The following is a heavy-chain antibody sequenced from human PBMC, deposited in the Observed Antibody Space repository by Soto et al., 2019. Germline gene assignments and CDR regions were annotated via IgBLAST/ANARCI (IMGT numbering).Heavy chain of an antibody. Sequence: QVQLVESGGGLVKPGGSLRLSCAASGFTFNYYMSWIRQAPGKGLEWVSYISSSGSTIYYADSVKGRFTISRDNAKNSLYLQMNSLRAEDTAVYYCARPYPNMDWFDPWGQGTLVTVSS. CDR2: ISSSGSTI. J-gene: IGHJ5*02. D-gene: IGHD2-21*01. V-gene: IGHV3-11*01. CDR3: ARPYPNMDWFDP. CDR1: GFTFNYY.